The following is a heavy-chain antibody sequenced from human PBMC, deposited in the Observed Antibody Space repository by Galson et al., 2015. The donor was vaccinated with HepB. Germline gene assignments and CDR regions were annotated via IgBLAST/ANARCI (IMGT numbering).Heavy chain of an antibody. D-gene: IGHD3-22*01. Sequence: SLRLSCAASGFTFDDYGMSWVRQAPGKGLEWVSGINWNGGSTGYADSVKGRFTISRDNAKNSLYLQMNSLRAEDTALYYCARDAYDSSGYRYFDYWGQGTLVTVSS. V-gene: IGHV3-20*04. J-gene: IGHJ4*02. CDR2: INWNGGST. CDR1: GFTFDDYG. CDR3: ARDAYDSSGYRYFDY.